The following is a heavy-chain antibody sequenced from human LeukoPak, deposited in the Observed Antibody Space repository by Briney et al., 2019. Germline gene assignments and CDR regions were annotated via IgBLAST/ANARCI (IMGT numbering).Heavy chain of an antibody. V-gene: IGHV4-59*01. D-gene: IGHD2-2*01. CDR1: GGSISSYY. CDR3: ARGIVVPAARFDP. J-gene: IGHJ5*02. CDR2: IYYSGST. Sequence: SETLSLTCTVSGGSISSYYWSWIRQPPGKGLEWIGYIYYSGSTNYNPFLKSRVTISVDTSKNQFSLKLSSVTAADTAVYYCARGIVVPAARFDPWGQGTLVTVSS.